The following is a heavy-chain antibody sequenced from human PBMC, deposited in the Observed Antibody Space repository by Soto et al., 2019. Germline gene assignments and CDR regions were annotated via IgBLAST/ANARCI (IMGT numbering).Heavy chain of an antibody. V-gene: IGHV2-70*04. CDR3: ARMKPLGPYYFDF. D-gene: IGHD1-26*01. Sequence: GPTLVNPTQTLTLTCTVAGFSLRTPGMRVSWLRQPPGKALEWLGRVDWNDDAFYDTSLTTRLTISKENSRNRVVLTLTNVDPVDTASYYCARMKPLGPYYFDFWGQGALVTVSS. CDR2: VDWNDDA. CDR1: GFSLRTPGMR. J-gene: IGHJ4*02.